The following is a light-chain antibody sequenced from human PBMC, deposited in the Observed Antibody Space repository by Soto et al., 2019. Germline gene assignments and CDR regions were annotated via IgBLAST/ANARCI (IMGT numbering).Light chain of an antibody. CDR2: DAS. Sequence: EIVMTQSPGTLSVSPGERASLSCRASQSVSSNLAWYQQKPGQAPRLLIYDASSRATGIPARFSGSGSGTDFTLTISSLQSEDFAVYYCQQYYHWPWTFGQGTK. J-gene: IGKJ1*01. CDR1: QSVSSN. CDR3: QQYYHWPWT. V-gene: IGKV3-15*01.